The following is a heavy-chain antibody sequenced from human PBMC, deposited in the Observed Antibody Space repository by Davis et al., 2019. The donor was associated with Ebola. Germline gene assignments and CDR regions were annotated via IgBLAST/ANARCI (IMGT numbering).Heavy chain of an antibody. CDR2: IYYSGST. D-gene: IGHD3-22*01. Sequence: SETLSLTCTVSGGSISSYYWSWIRQPPGKGLEWIGYIYYSGSTNYNPPLKSRVTISVDTSKNQFSLKLSSVTAADTAVYYCARARGSGYYFGSSWFDPWGQGTLVTVSS. CDR3: ARARGSGYYFGSSWFDP. J-gene: IGHJ5*02. CDR1: GGSISSYY. V-gene: IGHV4-59*01.